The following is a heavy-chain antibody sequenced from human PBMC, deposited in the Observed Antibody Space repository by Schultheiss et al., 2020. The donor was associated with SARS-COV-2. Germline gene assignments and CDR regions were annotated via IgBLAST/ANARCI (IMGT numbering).Heavy chain of an antibody. J-gene: IGHJ4*02. CDR3: AKRDTPGGLDY. D-gene: IGHD1-26*01. V-gene: IGHV3-23*01. CDR2: INVSDSST. Sequence: GGSLRLSCAASRFTFSNYAMPWVRQTPGKGLDCVSLINVSDSSTRYADSVKGRFAISRDTYKNTLYLQMNSLRAGDTAVYYCAKRDTPGGLDYWGQGTLVTVSS. CDR1: RFTFSNYA.